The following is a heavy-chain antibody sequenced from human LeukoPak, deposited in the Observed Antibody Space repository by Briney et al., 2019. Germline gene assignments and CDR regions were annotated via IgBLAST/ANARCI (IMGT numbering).Heavy chain of an antibody. J-gene: IGHJ4*02. V-gene: IGHV4-31*03. CDR1: GGSISSGGYY. Sequence: PSETLSLTCTVSGGSISSGGYYWSWIRQHPGKGLEWIGYIYYSVSTYYNPSLKSRVTISLDTSKNQFSLNLSSVTAADTAVYYCARGTPSQLDFDYWGQGTLVTVSS. CDR2: IYYSVST. CDR3: ARGTPSQLDFDY. D-gene: IGHD6-6*01.